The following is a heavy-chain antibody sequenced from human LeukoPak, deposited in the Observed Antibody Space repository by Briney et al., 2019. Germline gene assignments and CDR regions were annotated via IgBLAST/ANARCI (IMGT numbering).Heavy chain of an antibody. D-gene: IGHD4-17*01. Sequence: SQTLSLTCAISGDSVSSNSAAWNWIRQSPSRGLEWLGRTYYRSKWYNDYAVSVKSRITINPDTSKNQFSLQLNSVTPEDTAVYHCARDAVTTSYYYYYGMDVWGQGTTVTVSS. CDR2: TYYRSKWYN. J-gene: IGHJ6*02. V-gene: IGHV6-1*01. CDR3: ARDAVTTSYYYYYGMDV. CDR1: GDSVSSNSAA.